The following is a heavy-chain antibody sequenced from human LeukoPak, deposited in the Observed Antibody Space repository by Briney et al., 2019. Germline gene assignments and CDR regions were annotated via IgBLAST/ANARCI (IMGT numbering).Heavy chain of an antibody. CDR3: ARDGGGLVPDDY. CDR2: VWYDGSNK. CDR1: GFTFDDYG. Sequence: GGSLRLSCAASGFTFDDYGMHWVRQAPGKGLEWVAVVWYDGSNKYYADSVKGRFTISRDNSKNTLYLQMNSLRAEDTAVYYCARDGGGLVPDDYWGQGTLVTVSS. J-gene: IGHJ4*02. D-gene: IGHD6-6*01. V-gene: IGHV3-33*08.